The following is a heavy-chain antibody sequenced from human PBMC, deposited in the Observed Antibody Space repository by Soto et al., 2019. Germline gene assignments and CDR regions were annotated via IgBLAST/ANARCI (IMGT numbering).Heavy chain of an antibody. CDR1: GGDISTYY. CDR3: ARGQRFSDWFDP. Sequence: QVQLQESGPGLVKPSETLSLTCTVSGGDISTYYWTWIRQPAGKGLEWIGRIYSSGSTKYNPSLKSRVIMSLVTSKNQFSLRLSSVTAADTAVYYCARGQRFSDWFDPWGQGTLVTVSS. CDR2: IYSSGST. D-gene: IGHD3-3*01. V-gene: IGHV4-4*07. J-gene: IGHJ5*02.